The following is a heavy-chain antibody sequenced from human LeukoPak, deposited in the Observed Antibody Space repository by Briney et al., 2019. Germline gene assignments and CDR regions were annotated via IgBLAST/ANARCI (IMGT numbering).Heavy chain of an antibody. CDR3: ARDGGVGTDKAGGFDY. V-gene: IGHV3-48*02. D-gene: IGHD2-8*02. CDR1: GFTFSSYS. CDR2: ISSSSRTI. J-gene: IGHJ4*02. Sequence: PGGSLRLSCAASGFTFSSYSMNWVRQAPGKGLEWVSYISSSSRTIYYADSVKGRFTISRDNAKNSLYLQMNSLRDEDSAVYYCARDGGVGTDKAGGFDYWGQGTLVTVSS.